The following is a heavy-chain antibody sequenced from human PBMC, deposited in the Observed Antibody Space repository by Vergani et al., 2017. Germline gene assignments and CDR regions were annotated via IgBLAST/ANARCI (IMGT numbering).Heavy chain of an antibody. CDR3: VRDPDYSTFDS. D-gene: IGHD4-11*01. CDR2: IGVSDNSI. J-gene: IGHJ4*02. CDR1: GFTFSAYS. Sequence: DVRLVEPGGGVVQPGGSLRLSCAASGFTFSAYSMNWVRQTPGKGLEWISYIGVSDNSIYYADSVMGRFAISRDNARNLLFLQMNSLRADDSALYFCVRDPDYSTFDSWGQGTLVTVS. V-gene: IGHV3-48*01.